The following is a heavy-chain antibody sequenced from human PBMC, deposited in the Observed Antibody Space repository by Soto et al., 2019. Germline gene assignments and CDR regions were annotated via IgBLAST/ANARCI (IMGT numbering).Heavy chain of an antibody. CDR1: GFSISTNY. Sequence: SATXSLTCTCSGFSISTNYLSWVRQPPGGGLEWIGYIFYSGITKYNPSLRSRVTISLGRSKNQFSLNLKSVTAADTAVYYCAIGHSGYEHIWLDTWGQGTLVTVSS. D-gene: IGHD5-12*01. CDR2: IFYSGIT. V-gene: IGHV4-59*01. CDR3: AIGHSGYEHIWLDT. J-gene: IGHJ5*02.